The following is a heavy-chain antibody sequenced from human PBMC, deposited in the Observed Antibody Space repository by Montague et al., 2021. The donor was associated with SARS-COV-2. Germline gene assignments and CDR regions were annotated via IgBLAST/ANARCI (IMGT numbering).Heavy chain of an antibody. D-gene: IGHD2-2*01. CDR2: VFVGAST. CDR3: ARGMAPEGRWFDS. Sequence: SETLSLTCSVSGGSISGYYWSWVRQAAGKRLEWIGRVFVGASTDYNPSLMSRFSLSGDKSKNQFSLKVTSVTAADTAIYYRARGMAPEGRWFDSWGHGVLVTVSS. CDR1: GGSISGYY. V-gene: IGHV4-4*07. J-gene: IGHJ5*01.